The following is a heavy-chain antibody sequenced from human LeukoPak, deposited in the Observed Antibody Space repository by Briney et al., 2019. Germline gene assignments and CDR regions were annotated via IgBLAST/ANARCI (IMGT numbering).Heavy chain of an antibody. D-gene: IGHD3-16*01. CDR1: GFTFSDYY. CDR2: ISNSGTSI. Sequence: GGSLRLSCAASGFTFSDYYMSWIRQAPGKGLEWVSYISNSGTSIYYADSVKGRFTISRDNAKKSLYLQVNSLRVEDTALYHCARKGVGGELGGFDYWGQGTLVTVSS. CDR3: ARKGVGGELGGFDY. V-gene: IGHV3-11*01. J-gene: IGHJ4*02.